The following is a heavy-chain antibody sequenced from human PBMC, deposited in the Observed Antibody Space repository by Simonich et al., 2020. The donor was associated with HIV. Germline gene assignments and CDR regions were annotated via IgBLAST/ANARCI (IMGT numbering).Heavy chain of an antibody. V-gene: IGHV3-23*01. Sequence: EVQLLESGGGLVQPGGSLRLSCEASGFTFSSYAMSWVRQAPGNGLEGVSANSGSGGSTYYADSVKGRFTISRDNSKNTLYLQMNSLRAEDTAVYYCAKDRYYNFWSGYYDYWGQGTLVTVSS. CDR3: AKDRYYNFWSGYYDY. CDR2: NSGSGGST. J-gene: IGHJ4*02. D-gene: IGHD3-3*01. CDR1: GFTFSSYA.